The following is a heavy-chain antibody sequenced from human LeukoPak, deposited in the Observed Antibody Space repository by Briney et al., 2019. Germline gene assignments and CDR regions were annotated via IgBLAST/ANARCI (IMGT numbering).Heavy chain of an antibody. Sequence: GASVKVSCKASGYTFTGYYMHWVRQAPGQGLEWMGWINPNSGGTNYAQKFQGRVTMTRDTSISTAYMELSRLRSDDTAVYYCARDRGYCTNGVCPSLLDYWGQGTLVTVSS. CDR1: GYTFTGYY. CDR3: ARDRGYCTNGVCPSLLDY. J-gene: IGHJ4*02. CDR2: INPNSGGT. V-gene: IGHV1-2*02. D-gene: IGHD2-8*01.